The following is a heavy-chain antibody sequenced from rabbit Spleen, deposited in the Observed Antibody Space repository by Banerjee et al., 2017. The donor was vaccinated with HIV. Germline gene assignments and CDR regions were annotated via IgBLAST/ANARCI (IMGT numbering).Heavy chain of an antibody. CDR1: GFSFSSSYD. CDR2: INVATGKP. CDR3: ARDLVGVIGWNFYL. Sequence: QEQLVESGGGLVTPGASLTLTCTASGFSFSSSYDMCWVRQAPGKGLEWIACINVATGKPVYATWAKGRFTISRTSSTTVTLHMTSLTAADRATYFCARDLVGVIGWNFYLWGQGTLVTVS. V-gene: IGHV1S45*01. J-gene: IGHJ4*01. D-gene: IGHD2-1*01.